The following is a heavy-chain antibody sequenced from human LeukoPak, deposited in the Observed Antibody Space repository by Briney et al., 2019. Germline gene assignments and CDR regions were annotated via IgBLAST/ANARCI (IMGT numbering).Heavy chain of an antibody. CDR1: GYTFTSYY. CDR2: INPSGGST. Sequence: ASVKVSCKASGYTFTSYYMHWVRQAPGQGLEWMGIINPSGGSTSYAQKFQGRVTMTRDTSTSTVYMELSSLRSEDTAVYYCARGVGYYDSSGYSLNDYWGQGTLVTVSS. CDR3: ARGVGYYDSSGYSLNDY. V-gene: IGHV1-46*01. J-gene: IGHJ4*02. D-gene: IGHD3-22*01.